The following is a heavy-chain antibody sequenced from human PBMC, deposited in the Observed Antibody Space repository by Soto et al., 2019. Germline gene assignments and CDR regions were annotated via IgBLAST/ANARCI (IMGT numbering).Heavy chain of an antibody. V-gene: IGHV1-69*06. CDR3: ARDKYYRRELKAYYYSMDV. CDR2: IIPIFGTA. D-gene: IGHD1-26*01. J-gene: IGHJ6*02. CDR1: GGTFSSYA. Sequence: QVQLVQSGAEVKKPGSSVKVSCKASGGTFSSYAISWVRQAPGQGLEWVGGIIPIFGTANYAQKFQGRVTITADKSTSTAYMELSSLSSEDTAVYYCARDKYYRRELKAYYYSMDVWGQGTTVTVSS.